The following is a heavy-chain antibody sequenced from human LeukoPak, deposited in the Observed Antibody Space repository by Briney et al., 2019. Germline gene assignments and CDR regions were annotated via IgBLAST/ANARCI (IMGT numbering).Heavy chain of an antibody. Sequence: GGSLRLSCAASGFTFTSYSMNWVRQAPGKGLEWVSTISGGGGSTYYADAVKGRFTISRDNSKNTLYLQVNSLRAEDTAVYYCAKGGKWDVTPFDYWGQGTLVTVSS. V-gene: IGHV3-23*01. D-gene: IGHD1-26*01. CDR3: AKGGKWDVTPFDY. CDR1: GFTFTSYS. CDR2: ISGGGGST. J-gene: IGHJ4*02.